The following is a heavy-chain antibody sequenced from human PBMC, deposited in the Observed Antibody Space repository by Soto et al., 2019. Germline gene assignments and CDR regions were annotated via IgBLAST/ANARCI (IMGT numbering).Heavy chain of an antibody. CDR3: ARDPRSITGTTSSEDFQH. CDR2: IVPLLGIT. D-gene: IGHD1-20*01. Sequence: QAQLMQSGAEVKKPGSSVKVSCKASGGTFSGYAIIWVRQAPGQGLEWMGGIVPLLGITNYAQKFQGRITIAADESTGTAYMDLRSLRSEDTAVYYCARDPRSITGTTSSEDFQHWGQGTLVSVSS. V-gene: IGHV1-69*01. J-gene: IGHJ1*01. CDR1: GGTFSGYA.